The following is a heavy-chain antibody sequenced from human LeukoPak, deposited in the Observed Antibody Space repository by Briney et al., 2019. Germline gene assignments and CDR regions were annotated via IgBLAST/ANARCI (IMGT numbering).Heavy chain of an antibody. Sequence: GGSLRLSCGASGFTFCSYAMSWVRPAPGKGLEWVSGISASGGTTYYADSVKGRFTIYRDNSKSTLYLEMNSLGPKDTGVFCCAKAAVASGYRYTYYMDVWGKGKTVTIS. CDR1: GFTFCSYA. CDR2: ISASGGTT. CDR3: AKAAVASGYRYTYYMDV. D-gene: IGHD3-16*02. J-gene: IGHJ6*03. V-gene: IGHV3-23*01.